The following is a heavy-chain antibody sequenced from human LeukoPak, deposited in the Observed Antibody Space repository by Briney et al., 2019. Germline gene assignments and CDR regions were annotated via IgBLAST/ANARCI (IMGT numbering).Heavy chain of an antibody. CDR1: GGSFSGYY. J-gene: IGHJ4*02. V-gene: IGHV4-34*01. CDR2: INHSGST. CDR3: ARKKGLQYYFDY. Sequence: KPSETLSLTCAVYGGSFSGYYWSWIRQPPGKGLDWIGEINHSGSTNYNPSLKSRVTISVDTSKNQFSLKLSSVTAADTAVYYCARKKGLQYYFDYWGQGTLVTVSS. D-gene: IGHD4-11*01.